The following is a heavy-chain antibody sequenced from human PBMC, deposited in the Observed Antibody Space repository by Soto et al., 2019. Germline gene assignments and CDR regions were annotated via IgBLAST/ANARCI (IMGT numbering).Heavy chain of an antibody. D-gene: IGHD3-22*01. Sequence: EVQLVESGGDLVQAGGSLRLSCVASGFSFTSFFMTWVRQAPGKGLEWVANMREDGSEKYYVDSVKGRFTISTDNSKNLVFLDINGLRPEDTAVYFCARTFAQYLPFYESWGQGTLVTVSP. CDR2: MREDGSEK. V-gene: IGHV3-7*03. CDR1: GFSFTSFF. CDR3: ARTFAQYLPFYES. J-gene: IGHJ5*02.